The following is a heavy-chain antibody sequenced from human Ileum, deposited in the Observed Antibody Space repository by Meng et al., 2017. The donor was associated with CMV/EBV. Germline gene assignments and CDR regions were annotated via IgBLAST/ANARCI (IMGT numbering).Heavy chain of an antibody. D-gene: IGHD2-2*01. Sequence: SGGTYSWAWIRQPPGKGLEWIVRIYYSGSPYYNPALRGRVTMSVDTSRSHFSLNVSSVTAADTAVYYCARHGSSTSSLVWSFFFDYWGQGTLVTVSS. CDR2: IYYSGSP. CDR3: ARHGSSTSSLVWSFFFDY. J-gene: IGHJ4*02. V-gene: IGHV4-39*01. CDR1: SGGTYS.